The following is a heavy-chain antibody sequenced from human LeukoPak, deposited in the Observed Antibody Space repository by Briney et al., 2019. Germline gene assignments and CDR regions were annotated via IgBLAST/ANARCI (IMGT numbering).Heavy chain of an antibody. J-gene: IGHJ4*02. Sequence: SETLSLTCAVYGGSFSGYYWSWIRQPPGKGLEWIGEINHSGSTNYNPSLKSRVTISVDTSKNQFSLTLSSVTAADTAVYYCARDPPGTGGWGQGTLVTVSS. D-gene: IGHD3-10*01. CDR1: GGSFSGYY. V-gene: IGHV4-34*01. CDR2: INHSGST. CDR3: ARDPPGTGG.